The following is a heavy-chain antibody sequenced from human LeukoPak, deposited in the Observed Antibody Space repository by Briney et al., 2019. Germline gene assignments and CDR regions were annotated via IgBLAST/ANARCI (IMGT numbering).Heavy chain of an antibody. CDR3: AKDRGDGGYPYYFDY. V-gene: IGHV3-30*18. Sequence: GRSLRLSCAASGFTFSSYGMHWVRQAPGKGLEWVAVISYDGSNKYYADSVKGRFTISRDNSKNTLYLQMNSLRAEDTAVYHCAKDRGDGGYPYYFDYWGQGTLVTVSS. D-gene: IGHD3-10*01. CDR1: GFTFSSYG. CDR2: ISYDGSNK. J-gene: IGHJ4*02.